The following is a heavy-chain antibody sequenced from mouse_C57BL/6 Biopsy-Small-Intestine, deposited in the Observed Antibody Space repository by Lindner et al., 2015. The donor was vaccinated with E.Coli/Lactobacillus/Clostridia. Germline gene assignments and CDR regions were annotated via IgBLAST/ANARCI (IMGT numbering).Heavy chain of an antibody. CDR1: IHFSDYG. D-gene: IGHD2-12*01. Sequence: GGGVSEAWRVPETLLCSLWIHFSDYGMHWVRQAPEKGLEWVAYISSGSSTIYYADTVKGRFTISRDNAKNTLFLQMTSLRSEDTAIYYCARVYSYYSYDEGNAMDYWGQGTSVTVSS. J-gene: IGHJ4*01. CDR2: ISSGSSTI. CDR3: ARVYSYYSYDEGNAMDY. V-gene: IGHV5-17*01.